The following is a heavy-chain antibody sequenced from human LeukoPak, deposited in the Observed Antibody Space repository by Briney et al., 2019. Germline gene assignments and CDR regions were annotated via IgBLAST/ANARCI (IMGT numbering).Heavy chain of an antibody. CDR2: INHSGST. Sequence: PSETLSLTCAVYGGCFSGYYWSWIRQPPGKGLEWIGEINHSGSTNYNPSLKSRVTISVDTSKNQFSLKLSSVTAADTAVYYCARCSSYYLFDYWGQGTLVTVSS. D-gene: IGHD3-10*01. CDR3: ARCSSYYLFDY. V-gene: IGHV4-34*01. CDR1: GGCFSGYY. J-gene: IGHJ4*02.